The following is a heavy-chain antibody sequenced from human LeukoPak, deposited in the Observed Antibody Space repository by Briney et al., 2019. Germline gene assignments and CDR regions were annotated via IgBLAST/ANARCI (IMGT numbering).Heavy chain of an antibody. V-gene: IGHV3-30*02. D-gene: IGHD2-2*01. CDR3: ARDLSSTSSWATVPDY. J-gene: IGHJ4*02. Sequence: QPGGSLRLSCAASGFTFRTSGMHWVRQAPGKDLEWVAFISYDGSDKWYADSVRGRFTISRDNSKNTLNLQLNSLRTEDTALYYCARDLSSTSSWATVPDYWGQGTLVTVSS. CDR2: ISYDGSDK. CDR1: GFTFRTSG.